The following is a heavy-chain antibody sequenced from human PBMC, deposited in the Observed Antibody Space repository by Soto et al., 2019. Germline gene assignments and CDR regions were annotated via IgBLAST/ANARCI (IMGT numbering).Heavy chain of an antibody. D-gene: IGHD6-6*01. J-gene: IGHJ4*02. CDR1: GFTFSSYA. CDR3: AKAPVYSSSLYYLDY. Sequence: GGSLRLSCAASGFTFSSYAMSWVRQAPGKGLEWVSAISGSGGSTYYADSVKGRFTISRDNSKNTLYLQMNSLRAEDTAVYYCAKAPVYSSSLYYLDYWGQGTLVTVSS. V-gene: IGHV3-23*01. CDR2: ISGSGGST.